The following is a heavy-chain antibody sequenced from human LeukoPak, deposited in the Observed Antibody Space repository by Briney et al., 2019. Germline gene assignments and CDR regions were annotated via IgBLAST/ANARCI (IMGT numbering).Heavy chain of an antibody. Sequence: HPGGSLRHSCAASGFTFSSYGMHWVRQALGKGLEYVSGISSDGSSTHHANSVKGRFSISRDNSKNTLYLQMGSLRAEDMAVYYCARVGYSYDYWGQGTLVTVSS. D-gene: IGHD5-18*01. J-gene: IGHJ4*02. CDR2: ISSDGSST. CDR1: GFTFSSYG. CDR3: ARVGYSYDY. V-gene: IGHV3-64*01.